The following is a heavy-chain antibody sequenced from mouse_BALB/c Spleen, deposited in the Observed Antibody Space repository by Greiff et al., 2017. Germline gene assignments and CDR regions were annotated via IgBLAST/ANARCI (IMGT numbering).Heavy chain of an antibody. CDR1: GFTFSSYS. D-gene: IGHD2-2*01. CDR2: FSSGGST. J-gene: IGHJ3*01. CDR3: ARGGLYGYDWDFAY. V-gene: IGHV5-6-5*01. Sequence: EVQGVESGGGLVKPGGSLKLSCAVSGFTFSSYSMSWVRQTPEKRLVWVASFSSGGSTYYPDSVKSRFTITRDNARNILYLQMISLRSEDTTMYYCARGGLYGYDWDFAYWGQGTLVTVSA.